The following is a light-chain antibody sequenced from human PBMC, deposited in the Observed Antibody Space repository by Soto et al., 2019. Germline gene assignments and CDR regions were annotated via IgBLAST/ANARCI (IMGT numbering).Light chain of an antibody. J-gene: IGKJ4*01. CDR3: QQYNSYPLT. Sequence: DIQMTQFPATLSASVGDRVTITCRASQSISSWLAWYQQKPGKAPKLPIYKASSLESGVPSRFSGSGSGTEFTLTISSLQPDDFATYYCQQYNSYPLTFGGGTKV. V-gene: IGKV1-5*03. CDR2: KAS. CDR1: QSISSW.